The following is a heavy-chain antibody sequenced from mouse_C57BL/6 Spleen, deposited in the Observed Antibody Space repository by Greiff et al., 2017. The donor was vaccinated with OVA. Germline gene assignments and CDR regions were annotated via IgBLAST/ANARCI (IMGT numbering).Heavy chain of an antibody. V-gene: IGHV5-4*03. CDR2: ISDGGSYT. Sequence: EVKLVESGGGLVKPGGSLKLSCAASGFTFSSYAMSWVRQTPEKRLEWVATISDGGSYTYYPDNVKGRFTISRDNAKNNLYLQMSHLKSEDTAMYYCARALSTVVAPYWYFDVWGTGTTVTVSS. D-gene: IGHD1-1*01. J-gene: IGHJ1*03. CDR3: ARALSTVVAPYWYFDV. CDR1: GFTFSSYA.